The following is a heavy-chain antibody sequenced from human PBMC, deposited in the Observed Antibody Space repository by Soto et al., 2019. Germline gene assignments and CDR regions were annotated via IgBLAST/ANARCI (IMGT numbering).Heavy chain of an antibody. V-gene: IGHV1-69*02. Sequence: QVQLVQSGAEVKKPGSSVKVSCKASGGTFSSYTISWVRQAPGQGLEWMGRIIPILGIANYAQKFQGRVTITADKSTSXAYMELSSLRAEDTAVYYCARGDHSPSYYYYGMDVWGQGTTVTVSS. D-gene: IGHD2-21*01. J-gene: IGHJ6*02. CDR3: ARGDHSPSYYYYGMDV. CDR2: IIPILGIA. CDR1: GGTFSSYT.